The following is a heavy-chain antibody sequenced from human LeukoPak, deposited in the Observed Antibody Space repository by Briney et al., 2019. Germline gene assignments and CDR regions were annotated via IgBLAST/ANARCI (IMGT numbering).Heavy chain of an antibody. Sequence: KAGGSLRLSCAASGFTFSSYAMNWVRQAPGKGLEWVSSISSSTSYIYYADSVKGRFTTSRDNAKNSLYLQMNSLRAEDTAVYYCTYSYGYLGLSDYWGQGTLVTVSS. V-gene: IGHV3-21*01. J-gene: IGHJ4*02. CDR2: ISSSTSYI. CDR1: GFTFSSYA. CDR3: TYSYGYLGLSDY. D-gene: IGHD5-18*01.